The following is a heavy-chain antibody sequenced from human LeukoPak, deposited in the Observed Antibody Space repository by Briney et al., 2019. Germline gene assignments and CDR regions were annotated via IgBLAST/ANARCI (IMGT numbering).Heavy chain of an antibody. Sequence: GGSLRLSCAASGFSFSGDGMHWVRQAPGKGLEWVAVISYDGSDKFYADSVKGRFTISRDNSKNTLYLQMNSLRAEDTAVYYCAKLGYSSGWYDFQIDAFDFWGQGTMVTVSS. D-gene: IGHD6-19*01. CDR2: ISYDGSDK. CDR1: GFSFSGDG. CDR3: AKLGYSSGWYDFQIDAFDF. V-gene: IGHV3-30*18. J-gene: IGHJ3*01.